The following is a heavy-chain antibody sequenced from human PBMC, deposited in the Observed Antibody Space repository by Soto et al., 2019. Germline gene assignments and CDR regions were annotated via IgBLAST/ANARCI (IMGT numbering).Heavy chain of an antibody. Sequence: SETLSLTCTVSGGSISSYYWSWIRQPPGKGLEWIGYIYYSGSTNYNLSLKRRVTISVAPSKNQFSLKLSSVTAADTAVYYSARVISSSRINWCGTWGQETLVTVSS. D-gene: IGHD6-13*01. CDR3: ARVISSSRINWCGT. CDR1: GGSISSYY. V-gene: IGHV4-59*01. J-gene: IGHJ5*02. CDR2: IYYSGST.